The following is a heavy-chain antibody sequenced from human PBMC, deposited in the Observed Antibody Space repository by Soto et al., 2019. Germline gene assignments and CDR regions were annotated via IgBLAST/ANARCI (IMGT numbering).Heavy chain of an antibody. CDR1: GGSISSSNW. CDR3: ARGEYCSSTSCYPVDWFDP. D-gene: IGHD2-2*01. CDR2: INHSGST. V-gene: IGHV4-4*02. Sequence: PSETLSLTCAVSGGSISSSNWWSWVRQPPGKGLEWIGEINHSGSTNYNPSLKSRVTISVDKSKNQFSLKLSSVTAADTAVYYCARGEYCSSTSCYPVDWFDPWGQGTLVTVS. J-gene: IGHJ5*02.